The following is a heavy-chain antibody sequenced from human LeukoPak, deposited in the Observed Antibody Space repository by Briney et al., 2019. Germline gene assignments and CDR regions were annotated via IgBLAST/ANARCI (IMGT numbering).Heavy chain of an antibody. CDR2: ISSGTTTI. J-gene: IGHJ4*02. CDR1: GFTFSSYE. CDR3: ARRYCSSTSRTLDY. D-gene: IGHD2-2*01. Sequence: PGGSLRLSCTASGFTFSSYEMNWVRQAPGKGLEWVSYISSGTTTIYYADSVKGRFTISRDNAKNSLYLQMNRLRAEATAVYYCARRYCSSTSRTLDYWGQGTLVTVSS. V-gene: IGHV3-48*03.